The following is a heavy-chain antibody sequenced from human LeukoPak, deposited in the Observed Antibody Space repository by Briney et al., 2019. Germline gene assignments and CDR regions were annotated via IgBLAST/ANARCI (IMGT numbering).Heavy chain of an antibody. Sequence: SVKVSCKASGGTFSSYAISWVRQAPGRGLEWMGGIIPIIGTVNYAQKFQGRVTITADESTSTAYMELSSLRSEDTAVYYCARQITMIEEGAFDIWGQGTMVTVSS. CDR1: GGTFSSYA. D-gene: IGHD3-22*01. CDR3: ARQITMIEEGAFDI. CDR2: IIPIIGTV. J-gene: IGHJ3*02. V-gene: IGHV1-69*13.